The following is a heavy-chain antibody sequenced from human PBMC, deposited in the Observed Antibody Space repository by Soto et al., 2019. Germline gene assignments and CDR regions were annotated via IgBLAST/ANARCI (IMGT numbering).Heavy chain of an antibody. J-gene: IGHJ5*02. D-gene: IGHD2-2*02. Sequence: QITLKESGPTLVKPTQTLTLTCTFSGFSLSTSGVGVGWIRQPPGKALEWLALIYWNDDKRYSPSLKSRLTITKDTSKNQVVLTMTTMDPVDTATYYCAHRHCPVPAATPRLGHNWFDPLGQGTLVTVSS. CDR3: AHRHCPVPAATPRLGHNWFDP. CDR1: GFSLSTSGVG. V-gene: IGHV2-5*01. CDR2: IYWNDDK.